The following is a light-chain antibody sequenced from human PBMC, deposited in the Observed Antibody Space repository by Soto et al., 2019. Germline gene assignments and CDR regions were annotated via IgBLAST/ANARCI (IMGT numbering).Light chain of an antibody. Sequence: QSVLTQPTSASGTPGQRVTLSCSGTTSNIGDNTVNWYQQFPGTAPNLLVYGNDKRPSGVPDRFSGSKSGTSASLAISVLQSEDEADYFCAVWDDSLNVYVFGTGTKVTVL. J-gene: IGLJ1*01. CDR1: TSNIGDNT. CDR3: AVWDDSLNVYV. CDR2: GND. V-gene: IGLV1-44*01.